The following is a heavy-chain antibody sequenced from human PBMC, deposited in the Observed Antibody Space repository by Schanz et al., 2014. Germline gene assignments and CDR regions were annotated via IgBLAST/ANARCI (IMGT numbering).Heavy chain of an antibody. D-gene: IGHD6-13*01. V-gene: IGHV3-66*01. CDR1: GFVFGDYY. J-gene: IGHJ4*02. CDR2: INTGVNT. Sequence: EVQLVESGGGLVQPGGSLRLSCAASGFVFGDYYMTWIRQAPGKGLEWVSAINTGVNTYYADSVRGRFTMSRDNSKNTLYLQMNSLRAGDAAVYYCARGLIAAAGGAFDYWGQGTLVAVSA. CDR3: ARGLIAAAGGAFDY.